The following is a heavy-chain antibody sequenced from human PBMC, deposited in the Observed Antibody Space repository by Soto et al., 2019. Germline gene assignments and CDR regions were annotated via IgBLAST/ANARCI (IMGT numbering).Heavy chain of an antibody. Sequence: QVQLVQSGAEEKQPGASVRVSCKASGYAFSSYAMHWVRQAPGQRLEWMGWINIGSGNTEYSQNFQDRITITRDTSASTVYIELSSLRSEDTAVYYCASDGGDCDYRLTYYYYTGMDVWGQGTTVTVSS. J-gene: IGHJ6*02. CDR1: GYAFSSYA. CDR2: INIGSGNT. V-gene: IGHV1-3*05. CDR3: ASDGGDCDYRLTYYYYTGMDV. D-gene: IGHD2-21*02.